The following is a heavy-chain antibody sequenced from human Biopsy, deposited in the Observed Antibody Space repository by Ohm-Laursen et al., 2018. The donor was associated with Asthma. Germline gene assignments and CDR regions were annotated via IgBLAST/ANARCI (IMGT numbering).Heavy chain of an antibody. CDR2: IRWNSATI. Sequence: SLRLSCAATGFTFGGYTMHWVRQAPGKGLEWVSGIRWNSATIGYADSVEGRFTISRDNAKNSVFLHMDSLRPEDTAFYYCAKVRSDWVITKSFDYWGQGVLVTVSS. V-gene: IGHV3-9*01. J-gene: IGHJ4*02. D-gene: IGHD3-22*01. CDR3: AKVRSDWVITKSFDY. CDR1: GFTFGGYT.